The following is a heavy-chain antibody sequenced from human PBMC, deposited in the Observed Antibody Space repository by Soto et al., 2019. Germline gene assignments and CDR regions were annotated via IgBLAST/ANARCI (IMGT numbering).Heavy chain of an antibody. V-gene: IGHV3-30*18. CDR2: ISYDGSNK. CDR3: AKISIAAAIDFDY. D-gene: IGHD6-13*01. Sequence: GGSLRLSCAASGFTFSSYGMHWVRQAPGKGLEWVAVISYDGSNKYYADSVKGRFTISRDNSKNTLYLQMNSLRAEDTAVYYCAKISIAAAIDFDYWGQGTLVTVSS. J-gene: IGHJ4*02. CDR1: GFTFSSYG.